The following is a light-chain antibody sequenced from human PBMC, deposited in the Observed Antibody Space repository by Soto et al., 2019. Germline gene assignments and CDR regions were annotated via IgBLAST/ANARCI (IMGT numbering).Light chain of an antibody. CDR3: QQYDSYPLT. CDR1: QSISSW. Sequence: DTQMTQSPSTLSASVGDRVTITCRASQSISSWLAWYQHKPGKAPNLLIYKASSLESGGPSRFSGSGSGTEFTLTVSSLQPDEFATYYCQQYDSYPLTFGGGTKVEIK. V-gene: IGKV1-5*03. J-gene: IGKJ4*01. CDR2: KAS.